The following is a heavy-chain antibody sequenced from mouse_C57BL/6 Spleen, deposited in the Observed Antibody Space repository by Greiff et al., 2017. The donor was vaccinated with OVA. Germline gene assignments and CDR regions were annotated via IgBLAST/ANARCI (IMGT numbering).Heavy chain of an antibody. CDR1: GYSFTGYY. CDR2: INPSTGGT. CDR3: ARYGSSYPYYAMDY. D-gene: IGHD1-1*01. V-gene: IGHV1-42*01. J-gene: IGHJ4*01. Sequence: DVKLQESGPELVKPGASVKISCKASGYSFTGYYMNWVKQSPEKSLEWIGEINPSTGGTTYNQKFKAKATLTVDKSSSTAYMQLKSLTSEDSAVYYCARYGSSYPYYAMDYWGQGTSVTVSS.